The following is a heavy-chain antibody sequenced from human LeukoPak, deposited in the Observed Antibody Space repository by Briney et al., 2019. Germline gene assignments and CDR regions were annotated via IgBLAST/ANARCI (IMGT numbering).Heavy chain of an antibody. CDR2: INPNSGGT. Sequence: ASVKVSCKASGYTFTGYYMHWVRQAPGQGLEWMGWINPNSGGTNYAQKFQGRVTMTRDTSISTAYMELSRPRSDDTAVYYCARVRAVAGIFYYYLDYWGQGTLVTVSS. D-gene: IGHD6-19*01. CDR1: GYTFTGYY. V-gene: IGHV1-2*02. CDR3: ARVRAVAGIFYYYLDY. J-gene: IGHJ4*02.